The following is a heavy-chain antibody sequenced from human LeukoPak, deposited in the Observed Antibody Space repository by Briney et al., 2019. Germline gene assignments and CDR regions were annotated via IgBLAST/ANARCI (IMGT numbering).Heavy chain of an antibody. CDR1: GGSFSGYY. D-gene: IGHD2-15*01. Sequence: SETLSLTCAVYGGSFSGYYWSWIRQPPGKGLEWIGEINHSGSTNYNPSLKSRVTISVDTSKNQFSPKLSSVTAADTAVYYCARRRVVVADFDYWGQGTLVTVSS. J-gene: IGHJ4*02. CDR3: ARRRVVVADFDY. CDR2: INHSGST. V-gene: IGHV4-34*01.